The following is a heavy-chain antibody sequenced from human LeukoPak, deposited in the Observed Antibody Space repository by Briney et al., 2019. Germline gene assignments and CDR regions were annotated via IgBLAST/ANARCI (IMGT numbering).Heavy chain of an antibody. J-gene: IGHJ6*03. CDR1: GYTFSVYY. V-gene: IGHV1-2*02. CDR2: INPNSGGT. Sequence: ASVKVSCKASGYTFSVYYMHWVRQAPGQGLEWMGWINPNSGGTNSAQKFQGRVAMTRDTSISIAYMELSRLRSDGTAVYYCARAGHDILTGYYRRHYYMDVWGKGTTVTISS. D-gene: IGHD3-9*01. CDR3: ARAGHDILTGYYRRHYYMDV.